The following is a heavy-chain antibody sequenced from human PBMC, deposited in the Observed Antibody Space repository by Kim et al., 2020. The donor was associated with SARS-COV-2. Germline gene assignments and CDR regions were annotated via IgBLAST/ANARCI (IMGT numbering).Heavy chain of an antibody. D-gene: IGHD3-10*01. CDR3: TTTYYYASGLDY. CDR2: IKSKTDGGTT. J-gene: IGHJ4*02. Sequence: GGSLRLSCAASGFTFNSAWMSWVRQAPGKGLEWVGRIKSKTDGGTTDYAAPVNGRFTISRNDSKNTVYLQMNSLKTEDTGVYYCTTTYYYASGLDYWGQGALVTVSS. V-gene: IGHV3-15*01. CDR1: GFTFNSAW.